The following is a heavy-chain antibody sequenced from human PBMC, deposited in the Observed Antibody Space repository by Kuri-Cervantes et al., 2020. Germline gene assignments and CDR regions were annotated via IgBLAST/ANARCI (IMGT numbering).Heavy chain of an antibody. J-gene: IGHJ4*02. Sequence: GESLKILCAASGFPFSTYGMNWGRQAPGMGLGWVSYISFRRRTIYYGDSVKSRFTISRDNAKNTLYLQINSLRDDDTAVYFCARGAGGKDRNYYDYWGRGTLVTVSS. D-gene: IGHD6-13*01. CDR2: ISFRRRTI. V-gene: IGHV3-48*02. CDR3: ARGAGGKDRNYYDY. CDR1: GFPFSTYG.